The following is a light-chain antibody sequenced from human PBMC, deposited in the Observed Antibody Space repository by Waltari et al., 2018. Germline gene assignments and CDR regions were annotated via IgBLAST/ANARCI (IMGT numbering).Light chain of an antibody. CDR1: QSIGKS. J-gene: IGKJ2*01. CDR2: TAS. Sequence: DTQMTQSPSSLSASVGDRVTVTCRASQSIGKSLNWYQQKSGQAPKLLIYTASTLQSGVPSRFSGSGSGTDFTLTISSLQPEDFATYYYQQSYTSPPYTFGQGTKLEI. CDR3: QQSYTSPPYT. V-gene: IGKV1-39*01.